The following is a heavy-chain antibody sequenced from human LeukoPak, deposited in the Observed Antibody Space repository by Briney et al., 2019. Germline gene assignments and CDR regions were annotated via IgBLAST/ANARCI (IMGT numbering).Heavy chain of an antibody. V-gene: IGHV4-30-4*01. CDR1: GGSISSGDYY. Sequence: SETLSLTCTVSGGSISSGDYYWSWIRQPPGKGLEWIGYIYYSGSTYYNPSLKSRVTISVDTSKNQFSLKLSSVTAADTAVYYCARSTTVTDAFDIWGQGTMVTVSS. CDR3: ARSTTVTDAFDI. J-gene: IGHJ3*02. D-gene: IGHD4-17*01. CDR2: IYYSGST.